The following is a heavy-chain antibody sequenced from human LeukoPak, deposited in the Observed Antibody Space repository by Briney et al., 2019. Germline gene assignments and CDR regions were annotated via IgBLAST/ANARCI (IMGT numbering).Heavy chain of an antibody. J-gene: IGHJ1*01. D-gene: IGHD3-22*01. Sequence: ASVKVSCKASGYTFTSYYMHWVRQAPGRGLEWMGIIKPSGGSTSYAQKFQGRVTMTRDTSTSTVYMELSSLRSEDTAVYYCATSFDYYDSSGYYSPGSFQHWGQGTLVTVSS. CDR1: GYTFTSYY. CDR3: ATSFDYYDSSGYYSPGSFQH. V-gene: IGHV1-46*01. CDR2: IKPSGGST.